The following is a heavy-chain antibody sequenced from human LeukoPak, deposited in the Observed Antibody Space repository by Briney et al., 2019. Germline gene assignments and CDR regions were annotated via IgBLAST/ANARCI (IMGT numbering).Heavy chain of an antibody. J-gene: IGHJ5*02. V-gene: IGHV1-69*13. Sequence: SVKVSCKASGGTFSSYAISWVRQAPGQGLEWMGGIIPIFGTANYAQKFQGRVPITADESTSTAYMELSSLRSEDTAVYYCARQYYDFWSGYYTWWFDPWGQGTLVTVSS. CDR1: GGTFSSYA. D-gene: IGHD3-3*01. CDR3: ARQYYDFWSGYYTWWFDP. CDR2: IIPIFGTA.